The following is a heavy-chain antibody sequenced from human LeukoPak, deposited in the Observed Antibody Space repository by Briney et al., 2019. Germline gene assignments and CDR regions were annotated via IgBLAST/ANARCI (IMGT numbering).Heavy chain of an antibody. J-gene: IGHJ5*02. CDR1: GGTFSSYA. CDR2: IIPIFGTA. Sequence: ASVKVSCKASGGTFSSYAISWVRQAPGQGLEWMGGIIPIFGTANYAQKFQGRVTITTDESTSTAYMELSSLRSEDTVVHYCARGGAKPMTAGWFDPWGQGTLVTVSS. D-gene: IGHD2-21*02. V-gene: IGHV1-69*05. CDR3: ARGGAKPMTAGWFDP.